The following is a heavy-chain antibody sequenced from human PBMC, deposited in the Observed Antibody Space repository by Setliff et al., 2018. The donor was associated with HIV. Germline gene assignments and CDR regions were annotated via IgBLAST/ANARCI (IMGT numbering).Heavy chain of an antibody. D-gene: IGHD3-10*01. CDR3: ARGGSGKSYNGAFDY. J-gene: IGHJ4*02. Sequence: ETLSLTCTVSGGSISSYYWSWIRQPPGKGLEWIGSIYTSGSTNYNPSLKSRLTISLDTKNQFSLKLSSVTAADTAVYYCARGGSGKSYNGAFDYWGQGTLVTVSS. CDR2: IYTSGST. V-gene: IGHV4-4*08. CDR1: GGSISSYY.